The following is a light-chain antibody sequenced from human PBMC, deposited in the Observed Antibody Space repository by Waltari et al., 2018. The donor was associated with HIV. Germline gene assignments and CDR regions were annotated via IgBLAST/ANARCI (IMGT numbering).Light chain of an antibody. V-gene: IGKV1-12*01. CDR3: QQASNFPRT. CDR2: SAS. CDR1: QDIGTW. J-gene: IGKJ2*01. Sequence: DIQMTQSPSSLSPSLGDRVTINCRARQDIGTWLAWYQHKPGKGPKLLIYSASSLQSGVPARFSGSGSGTHFTLTISSLQPEDCATYYCQQASNFPRTFGQRTKLEIK.